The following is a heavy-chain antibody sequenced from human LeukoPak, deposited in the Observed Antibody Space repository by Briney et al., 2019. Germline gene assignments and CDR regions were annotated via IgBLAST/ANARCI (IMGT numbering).Heavy chain of an antibody. V-gene: IGHV4-59*12. Sequence: SETLSLTCTVSGGSISSYYWSWIRQPPGKGLEWIGYIYYSGSTNYNPSLKSRVTMSVDTSKSQFSLKLSSVTAADTAVYYCARDGDWNYFFDPWGQGTLVTVSS. CDR3: ARDGDWNYFFDP. CDR1: GGSISSYY. CDR2: IYYSGST. J-gene: IGHJ5*02. D-gene: IGHD1-7*01.